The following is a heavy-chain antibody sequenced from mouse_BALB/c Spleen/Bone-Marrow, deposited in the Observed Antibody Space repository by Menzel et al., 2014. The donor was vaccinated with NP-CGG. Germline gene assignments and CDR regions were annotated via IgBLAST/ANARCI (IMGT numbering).Heavy chain of an antibody. D-gene: IGHD1-1*01. V-gene: IGHV5-6-3*01. CDR2: INNNGGSA. Sequence: EVQLQQSGGGLVQPGGSLKLSCAASGFTFSSYGMSWVRQTPDKRLELVATINNNGGSAYYPDSVKGRFTISRDNAKNTLYLQMSSLKSEDTAMYYCARDYYGSSDYWGQGTTLTVSS. CDR1: GFTFSSYG. J-gene: IGHJ2*01. CDR3: ARDYYGSSDY.